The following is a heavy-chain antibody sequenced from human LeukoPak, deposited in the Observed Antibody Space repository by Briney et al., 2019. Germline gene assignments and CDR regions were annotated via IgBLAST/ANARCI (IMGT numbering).Heavy chain of an antibody. CDR1: GFTFSSAW. J-gene: IGHJ4*02. V-gene: IGHV3-15*01. D-gene: IGHD6-13*01. CDR3: TTKTGIAAGAGTDY. CDR2: IKSKRDGGTT. Sequence: GGSLRLSCAASGFTFSSAWMTWVRQAPGKGLEWVGRIKSKRDGGTTDYAAPVKGRFTISRDDSENTLYLQMNSLKSEGTAIYYCTTKTGIAAGAGTDYWGQGIPVIVSS.